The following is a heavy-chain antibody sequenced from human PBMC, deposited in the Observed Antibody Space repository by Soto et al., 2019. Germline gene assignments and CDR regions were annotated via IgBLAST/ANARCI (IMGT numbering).Heavy chain of an antibody. Sequence: QLLESGGGFVQPGGSLRLSCVASGFTFSNFAMAWVRQAPGEGLEWVSAISGSGDDTFYADSMKGRFTISRDNSKDTLYLKINSLRAEDTAVCYCANPIPKTGTTFGFWGQGTLVTVSS. CDR1: GFTFSNFA. J-gene: IGHJ4*02. CDR2: ISGSGDDT. V-gene: IGHV3-23*01. CDR3: ANPIPKTGTTFGF. D-gene: IGHD1-1*01.